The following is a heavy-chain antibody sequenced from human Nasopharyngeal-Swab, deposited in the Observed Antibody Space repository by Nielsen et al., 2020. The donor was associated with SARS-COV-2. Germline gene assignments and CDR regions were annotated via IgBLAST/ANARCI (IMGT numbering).Heavy chain of an antibody. D-gene: IGHD5-12*01. CDR3: ARERRIVATILSDYYYGMDV. J-gene: IGHJ6*02. CDR2: VNPNSGGT. CDR1: GYTFTGYY. Sequence: ASVKVSCKASGYTFTGYYMHWVRQAPGRGLEWMGWVNPNSGGTNYAQKFQGWVTMTRDTSISTAYMELSRLRSDDTAVYYCARERRIVATILSDYYYGMDVWGQGTTVTVSS. V-gene: IGHV1-2*04.